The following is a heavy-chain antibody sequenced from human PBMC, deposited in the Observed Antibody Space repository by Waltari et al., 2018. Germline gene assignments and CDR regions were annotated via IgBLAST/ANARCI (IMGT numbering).Heavy chain of an antibody. CDR2: IYSGGSK. D-gene: IGHD2-15*01. Sequence: EVQLLESGGGLVPPGGSLSLSWAASGLNFSRDATSWGCQAPGKGLEWVSVIYSGGSKYYADSVKGRFTISRDNSKNTLYLQMNSLRAEDTAVYYCAKDYVPGLLDAFDIWGQGTMVTVSS. V-gene: IGHV3-23*03. CDR1: GLNFSRDA. CDR3: AKDYVPGLLDAFDI. J-gene: IGHJ3*02.